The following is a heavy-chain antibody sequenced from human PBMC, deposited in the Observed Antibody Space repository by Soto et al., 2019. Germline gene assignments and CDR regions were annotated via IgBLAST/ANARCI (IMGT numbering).Heavy chain of an antibody. CDR2: ISGSGGST. D-gene: IGHD6-19*01. Sequence: QPGGSLRLSCAASGFTFSSYAMSWVRQAPGKGLEWVSAISGSGGSTYYADPVKGRFTISRDNSKNTLYLQMNSLRAEDTAVYYCAKQEFRWLVTGWFDPWGQGTLVTVSS. CDR1: GFTFSSYA. V-gene: IGHV3-23*01. CDR3: AKQEFRWLVTGWFDP. J-gene: IGHJ5*02.